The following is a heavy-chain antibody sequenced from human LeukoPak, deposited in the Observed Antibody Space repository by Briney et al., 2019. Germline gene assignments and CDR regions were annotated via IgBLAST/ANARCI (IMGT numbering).Heavy chain of an antibody. CDR1: GYSFTSYW. CDR3: ARQVAVAGPTPNAFDI. D-gene: IGHD6-19*01. J-gene: IGHJ3*02. V-gene: IGHV5-51*01. Sequence: GESLTISCKGSGYSFTSYWIGWVRQMPGKGLEWMGIIYPGDSDTRYSPSFQGQVTISADKSISTAYLQWSSLKASDTAMYYCARQVAVAGPTPNAFDIWGQGTMVTVSS. CDR2: IYPGDSDT.